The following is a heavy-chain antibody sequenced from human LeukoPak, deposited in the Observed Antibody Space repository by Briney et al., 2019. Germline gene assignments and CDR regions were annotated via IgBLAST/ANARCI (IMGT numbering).Heavy chain of an antibody. D-gene: IGHD1-26*01. J-gene: IGHJ4*02. CDR3: ATFSGNYVFDY. Sequence: PSETLSLTCSVSGGSINRSSKYWGWIRQSPGKVLECIGSVYYSGSTDYNSSLKSRVTISVDTSKNHFSLKLSSVTAADTAVYYCATFSGNYVFDYWGQGTRVTVSS. CDR1: GGSINRSSKY. V-gene: IGHV4-39*02. CDR2: VYYSGST.